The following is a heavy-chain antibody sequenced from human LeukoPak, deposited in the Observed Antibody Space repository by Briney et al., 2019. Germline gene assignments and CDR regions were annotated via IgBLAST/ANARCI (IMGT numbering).Heavy chain of an antibody. CDR2: ISAYNGNT. D-gene: IGHD3-22*01. CDR3: ARATPYDSSGYYYLYYYGMDV. Sequence: ASVKVSCKASGYTFTSYGISWVRQAPGQGLEWMGWISAYNGNTNYAQKLQGRVTMTTDTSTSTAYMELRSLRSGDTVVYYCARATPYDSSGYYYLYYYGMDVWGQGTTVTVSS. V-gene: IGHV1-18*01. CDR1: GYTFTSYG. J-gene: IGHJ6*02.